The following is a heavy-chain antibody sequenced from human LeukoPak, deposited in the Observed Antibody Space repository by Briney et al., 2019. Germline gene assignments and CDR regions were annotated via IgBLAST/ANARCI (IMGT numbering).Heavy chain of an antibody. CDR1: GFTFSSRDW. CDR2: IKQDGSEK. J-gene: IGHJ3*02. Sequence: GGSLRLSCVASGFTFSSRDWMTWVRQAPGKGLEWVANIKQDGSEKNYVDSVKGRFTISRDNAKNSVDLQMNSLRVEDTAVYYCAKSWGITIFGVVINDAFDIWGQGTMVTVSS. CDR3: AKSWGITIFGVVINDAFDI. V-gene: IGHV3-7*01. D-gene: IGHD3-3*01.